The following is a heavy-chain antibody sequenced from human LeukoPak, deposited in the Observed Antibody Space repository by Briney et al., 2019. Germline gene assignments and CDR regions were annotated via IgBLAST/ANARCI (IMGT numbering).Heavy chain of an antibody. CDR1: GGSISSSSYY. CDR3: ARLTLGFWSGYYQYYLDY. D-gene: IGHD3-3*01. CDR2: IYYSGST. Sequence: SETLSLTCTVSGGSISSSSYYWGWIRQPPGKGLEWIGSIYYSGSTYYNPSLKSRVTISVDTSKNQFSLKLSSVTAADTAVYYCARLTLGFWSGYYQYYLDYWGQGTLVTVSS. J-gene: IGHJ4*02. V-gene: IGHV4-39*01.